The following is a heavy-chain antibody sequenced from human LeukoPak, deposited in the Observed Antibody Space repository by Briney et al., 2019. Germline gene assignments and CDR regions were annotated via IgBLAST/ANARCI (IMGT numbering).Heavy chain of an antibody. Sequence: SETLSLTCAVYGGSFSGYYWSWIRQPPGEGLEWIGEINHSGSTNYNPSLKSRVTISVDTSKNQFSLKLSSVTAADTAVYYCARGRRGLYYDYVWGSFPLDYWGQGTLVTVSS. V-gene: IGHV4-34*01. D-gene: IGHD3-16*01. CDR1: GGSFSGYY. CDR2: INHSGST. CDR3: ARGRRGLYYDYVWGSFPLDY. J-gene: IGHJ4*02.